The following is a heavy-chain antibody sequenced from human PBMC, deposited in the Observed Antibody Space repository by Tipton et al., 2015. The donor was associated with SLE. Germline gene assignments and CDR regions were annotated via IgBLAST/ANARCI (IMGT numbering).Heavy chain of an antibody. D-gene: IGHD1-26*01. V-gene: IGHV1-69*01. J-gene: IGHJ3*02. CDR2: IIPIFGTA. CDR1: GGTFSSYA. CDR3: ASRGIVDLGAFDI. Sequence: QLVQSGPEVKKPGSSVKVSCKASGGTFSSYAISWVRQAPGQGLEWMGGIIPIFGTANYAQKFRGRVTITADESTSTAYMELSSRRSEDTAVYYWASRGIVDLGAFDIWGQGTMVTVSS.